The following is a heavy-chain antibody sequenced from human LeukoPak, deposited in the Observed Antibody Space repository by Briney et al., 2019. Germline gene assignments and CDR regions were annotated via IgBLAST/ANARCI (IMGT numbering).Heavy chain of an antibody. CDR1: GYTFTSYD. CDR2: MNPNSGNT. Sequence: ASVKVSCKASGYTFTSYDINWVRQATGQGLEWMGWMNPNSGNTGYAQKFQGRVTITRNTSISTAYMELSRLRSDDTAVYYCATLPRWLPFDYWGQGTLVTVSS. J-gene: IGHJ4*02. CDR3: ATLPRWLPFDY. V-gene: IGHV1-8*03. D-gene: IGHD5-24*01.